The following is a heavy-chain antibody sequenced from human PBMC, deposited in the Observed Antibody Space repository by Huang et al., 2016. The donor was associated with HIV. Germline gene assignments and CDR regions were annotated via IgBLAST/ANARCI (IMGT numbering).Heavy chain of an antibody. J-gene: IGHJ4*02. V-gene: IGHV3-74*01. D-gene: IGHD3-22*01. CDR3: ARDPRIQSWLNFFDY. Sequence: EVQLVESGGGLVQPGGSLRLSCAASGFSISSYWMHWVRQAPGKGLGGVSRIKSEGSSTSYVDSVKGRFTIARDNAKNTLYLQMNSLRAEDTAVYYCARDPRIQSWLNFFDYWGQGTLVSVSS. CDR2: IKSEGSST. CDR1: GFSISSYW.